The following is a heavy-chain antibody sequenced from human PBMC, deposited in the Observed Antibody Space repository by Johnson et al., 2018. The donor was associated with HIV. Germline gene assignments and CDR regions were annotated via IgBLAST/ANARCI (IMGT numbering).Heavy chain of an antibody. CDR3: AKSDSGYDAFGI. D-gene: IGHD5-12*01. V-gene: IGHV3-30*18. CDR2: ISYDGSNK. CDR1: GFTFSSYG. J-gene: IGHJ3*02. Sequence: QVQLVESGGGVVQPGRSLRLSCVVSGFTFSSYGMHWVRQAPGKGLEWVAVISYDGSNKYYADSVKGRFTISRDNAKNTLYLQMNSLLPEDTAVYYCAKSDSGYDAFGIWGQGTMVTVSS.